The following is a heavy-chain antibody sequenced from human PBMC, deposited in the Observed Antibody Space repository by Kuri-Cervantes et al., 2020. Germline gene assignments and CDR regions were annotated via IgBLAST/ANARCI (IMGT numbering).Heavy chain of an antibody. J-gene: IGHJ3*02. CDR1: GLTFSPYS. V-gene: IGHV3-21*01. Sequence: GESLKISCVGSGLTFSPYSLNWVRQAPGKGLEWVSCISPRSDNISYVDSVKGRFTISRDNAKSSLFLQMNSLRTEDTAIYYCARETGDQAFDIWGQGTMVTVSS. CDR3: ARETGDQAFDI. CDR2: ISPRSDNI. D-gene: IGHD2-21*01.